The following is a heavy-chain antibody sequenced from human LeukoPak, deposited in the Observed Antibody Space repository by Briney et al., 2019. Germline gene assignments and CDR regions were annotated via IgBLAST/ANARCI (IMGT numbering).Heavy chain of an antibody. V-gene: IGHV3-30*18. D-gene: IGHD4-23*01. CDR1: GFTFSSYG. CDR2: ISYDGSNK. J-gene: IGHJ4*02. CDR3: AKDRLTVVTFYFDY. Sequence: PGGSLRLSCAASGFTFSSYGMHWVRQAPGKGLEWVAVISYDGSNKYYADSVKGRFTISRDNSKSTLYLQMNSLRAENTAVYYCAKDRLTVVTFYFDYWGQGTLVTVSS.